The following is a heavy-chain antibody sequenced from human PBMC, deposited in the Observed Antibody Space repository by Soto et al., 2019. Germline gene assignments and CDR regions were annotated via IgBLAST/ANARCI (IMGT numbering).Heavy chain of an antibody. CDR2: IDPSDSYT. CDR3: ARLDGMDV. Sequence: VDSLKISCNGSGYSFTSYWISWVRQMPGKCLEWMGRIDPSDSYTNYSPSFQAHVTISPDKSISTDYLPWSSLKASDPAMYYCARLDGMDVRGKGTTVTVSS. CDR1: GYSFTSYW. V-gene: IGHV5-10-1*01. J-gene: IGHJ6*01.